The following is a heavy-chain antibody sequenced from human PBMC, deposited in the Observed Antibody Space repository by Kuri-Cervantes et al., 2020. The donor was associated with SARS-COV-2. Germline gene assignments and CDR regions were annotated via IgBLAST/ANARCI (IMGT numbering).Heavy chain of an antibody. J-gene: IGHJ5*02. CDR3: ASLGYCSGGSCYPRNMADWFDP. Sequence: GSLRLSCAVYGGSFSGYYWSWIRQPPGKGLEWIGSIYYSGSTYYNPSLKSRVTISVDTSKNQFSLKLSSVTAADTAVYYCASLGYCSGGSCYPRNMADWFDPWGQGTLVTVSS. CDR1: GGSFSGYY. D-gene: IGHD2-15*01. CDR2: IYYSGST. V-gene: IGHV4-34*01.